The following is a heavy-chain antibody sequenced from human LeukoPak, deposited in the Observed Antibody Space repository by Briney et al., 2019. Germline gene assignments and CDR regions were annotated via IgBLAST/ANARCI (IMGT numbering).Heavy chain of an antibody. D-gene: IGHD5-18*01. V-gene: IGHV4-31*03. CDR2: IYYSGST. CDR3: ARGGTAMVPFDY. J-gene: IGHJ4*02. Sequence: KPSETLSLTCTVSGGSISSGGYYWRWVRQHPGKGLEWIGYIYYSGSTYYNPSLKSRLTISVDTSKNQFSLKLSSVTAADTAVYYCARGGTAMVPFDYWGQGTLVTVSS. CDR1: GGSISSGGYY.